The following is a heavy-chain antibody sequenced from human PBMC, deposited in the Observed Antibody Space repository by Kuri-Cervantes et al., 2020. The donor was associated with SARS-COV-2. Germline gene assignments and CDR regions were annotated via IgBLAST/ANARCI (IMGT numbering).Heavy chain of an antibody. CDR1: GGSISSSSYY. Sequence: SETLSLTCTVSGGSISSSSYYWGWIRQPPGKGLEWIGSIYYSGSTYYNPSLKSRVTISVDTSKNQFYLKLSSVTAADTAVYYCARRVLRFLEWLYNYYYYYYMDVWGKGTTVTVSS. D-gene: IGHD3-3*01. J-gene: IGHJ6*03. CDR2: IYYSGST. V-gene: IGHV4-39*07. CDR3: ARRVLRFLEWLYNYYYYYYMDV.